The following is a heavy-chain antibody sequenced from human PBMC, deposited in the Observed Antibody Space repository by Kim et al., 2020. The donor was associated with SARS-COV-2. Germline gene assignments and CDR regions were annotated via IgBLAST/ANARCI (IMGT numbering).Heavy chain of an antibody. CDR3: AKDHESSGWPTFDY. J-gene: IGHJ4*02. D-gene: IGHD3-22*01. Sequence: DSVKVRFNVSRDNAKNTLYLQMDSLRVEGTALYYCAKDHESSGWPTFDYWGQGVLVTVSS. V-gene: IGHV3-23*01.